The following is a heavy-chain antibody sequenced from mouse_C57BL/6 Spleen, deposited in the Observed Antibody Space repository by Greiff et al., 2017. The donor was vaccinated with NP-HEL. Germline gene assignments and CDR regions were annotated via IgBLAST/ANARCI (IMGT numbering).Heavy chain of an antibody. CDR1: GYTFTSYW. D-gene: IGHD1-1*01. CDR2: IHPNSGST. CDR3: ARKECNYGSSYFDY. Sequence: QVQLQQPGAELVKPGASVTLSCKASGYTFTSYWMHWVKQRPGQGLEWIGMIHPNSGSTNYNEKFKSKATLTVDKSSSTAYMQLSSLTSEDSAVYYCARKECNYGSSYFDYWGQGTTLTVSS. J-gene: IGHJ2*01. V-gene: IGHV1-64*01.